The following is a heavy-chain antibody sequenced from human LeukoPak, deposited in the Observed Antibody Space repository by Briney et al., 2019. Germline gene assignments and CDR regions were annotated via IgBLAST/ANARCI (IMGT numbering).Heavy chain of an antibody. Sequence: SETLSLTCTVSGGSISNYYWSWIRQPPGKGLEWIGYIYHSGSTYYNPSLKSRVTISVDRSKNQFSLKLSSVTAADTAVYYCAREGADIAVAAFDYWGQGTLVTVSS. CDR1: GGSISNYY. CDR3: AREGADIAVAAFDY. D-gene: IGHD6-19*01. J-gene: IGHJ4*02. CDR2: IYHSGST. V-gene: IGHV4-59*12.